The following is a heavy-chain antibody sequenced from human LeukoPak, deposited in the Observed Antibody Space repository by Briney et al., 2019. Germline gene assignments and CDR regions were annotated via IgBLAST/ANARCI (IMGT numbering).Heavy chain of an antibody. CDR1: GYSFTSYW. CDR2: IYPGDSDT. CDR3: ARHGPRRLLWFRELSY. D-gene: IGHD3-10*01. V-gene: IGHV5-51*01. J-gene: IGHJ4*02. Sequence: GESLKISCKGSGYSFTSYWIGWVRQMPGKGLEWMGIIYPGDSDTRYSPPFQGQVTISADKSISTAYLQWSSLKASDTAMYYCARHGPRRLLWFRELSYWGQGTLVTVSS.